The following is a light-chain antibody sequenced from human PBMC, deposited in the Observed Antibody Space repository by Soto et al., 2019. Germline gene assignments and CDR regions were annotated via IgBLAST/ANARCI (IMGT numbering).Light chain of an antibody. CDR1: QSVSSN. Sequence: EIVMTQSPATLSESPGERVSLSCRASQSVSSNLAWYQQKPGQAPRLLIYGASSRATGIPDRFSGSGSGTDFTLTISRLEPEDFAAYFCQQHDDSFTWTFGQGTKVDIK. CDR2: GAS. J-gene: IGKJ1*01. CDR3: QQHDDSFTWT. V-gene: IGKV3-20*01.